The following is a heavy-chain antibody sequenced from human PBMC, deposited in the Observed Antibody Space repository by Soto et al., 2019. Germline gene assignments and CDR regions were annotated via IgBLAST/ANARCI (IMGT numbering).Heavy chain of an antibody. V-gene: IGHV4-59*01. J-gene: IGHJ4*02. CDR1: GGSISSYY. CDR2: IYYSGST. CDR3: GRERRYCDYCSSGYYPPLDN. D-gene: IGHD3-22*01. Sequence: SETLSLTCTVSGGSISSYYWSWIRQPPGKGLEWIGYIYYSGSTNYNPSLKSRVTISVDTSKNQSSLKLSSVTAADTAVYYCGRERRYCDYCSSGYYPPLDNGGQGTLVTVSS.